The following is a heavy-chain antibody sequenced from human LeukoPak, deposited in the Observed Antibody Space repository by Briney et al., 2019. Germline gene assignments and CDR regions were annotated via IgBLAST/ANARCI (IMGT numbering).Heavy chain of an antibody. Sequence: SQTLSFTCTVSGGSINSVYYYWSWIRQPPGKGLEWIGYIYHGGSTYYNPSLKSRVTISVDRSKNQFSLKLSSVTAADAAVYYCARHDYYYYGMDVWGQGTTVTVSS. CDR2: IYHGGST. J-gene: IGHJ6*02. V-gene: IGHV4-30-2*01. CDR1: GGSINSVYYY. CDR3: ARHDYYYYGMDV.